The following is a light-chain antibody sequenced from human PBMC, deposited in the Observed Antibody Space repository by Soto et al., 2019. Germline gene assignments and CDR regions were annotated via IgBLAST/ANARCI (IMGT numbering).Light chain of an antibody. CDR3: QQYHSYRS. J-gene: IGKJ1*01. V-gene: IGKV1-5*03. CDR1: QSIDSW. CDR2: KAS. Sequence: DIQMTQSPSTLSASVGDRVTITCRASQSIDSWLAWYQQKPGKAPNLLIYKASSLESGVPSRFSGSGSGTEFTLTISSLQPDDFATYYCQQYHSYRSFGQGTKVEIK.